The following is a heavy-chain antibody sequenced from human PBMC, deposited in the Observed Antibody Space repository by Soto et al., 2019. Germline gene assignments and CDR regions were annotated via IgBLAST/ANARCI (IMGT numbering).Heavy chain of an antibody. J-gene: IGHJ5*02. V-gene: IGHV4-34*02. CDR3: ARTDIVATTWFDP. CDR2: INHRGST. D-gene: IGHD5-12*01. CDR1: GESFIGYY. Sequence: QVHLQQWGAGLLKPSETLSLTCAVYGESFIGYYWIWIRQPPGKGLAWIGEINHRGSTNYNPSLKSRVTISIDTSNTHLSLKLPSVTAADTSVYYFARTDIVATTWFDPWGQGTLVTVSS.